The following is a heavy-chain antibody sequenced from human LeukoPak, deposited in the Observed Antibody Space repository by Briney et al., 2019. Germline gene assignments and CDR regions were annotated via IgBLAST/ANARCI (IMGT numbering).Heavy chain of an antibody. V-gene: IGHV3-15*01. J-gene: IGHJ4*02. CDR2: IKGKTDGGTT. CDR3: TTDVNANIAVAGTCDY. D-gene: IGHD6-19*01. CDR1: GFTFSNAW. Sequence: GGSLRLSCAASGFTFSNAWMSWVRQAPGKGLEWVGRIKGKTDGGTTDYAAPVKGRFTISRDDSKNTLYLQMNSLKTEDTAVYYCTTDVNANIAVAGTCDYWGQGTLVTVSS.